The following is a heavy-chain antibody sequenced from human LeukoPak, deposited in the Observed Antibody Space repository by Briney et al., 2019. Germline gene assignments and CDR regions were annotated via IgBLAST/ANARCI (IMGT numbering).Heavy chain of an antibody. Sequence: PGRSLRLSCTASGFTFGDYTMSWVRQAPGKGLEWVGFIRSKGYGGTTEYAASVQGRFTISRDDSKNIASLQMNSLKSEDTAVYFCARDLPYYYDSSGPDHWGQGTLVTVSS. CDR3: ARDLPYYYDSSGPDH. CDR1: GFTFGDYT. CDR2: IRSKGYGGTT. D-gene: IGHD3-22*01. J-gene: IGHJ4*02. V-gene: IGHV3-49*04.